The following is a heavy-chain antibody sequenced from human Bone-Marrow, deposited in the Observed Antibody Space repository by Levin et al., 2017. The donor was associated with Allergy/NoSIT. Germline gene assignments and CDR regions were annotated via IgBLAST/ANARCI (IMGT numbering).Heavy chain of an antibody. V-gene: IGHV4-39*01. CDR2: IYYSGST. J-gene: IGHJ5*02. Sequence: PSETLSLTCTVSGGSISSSSYYWGWIRQPPVKGLEWIGSIYYSGSTYYNPSLKSRVTISVDTSKNQFSLKLSSVTAADTAVYYCAKFGELYRGKNWFDPWGQGTLVTVSS. D-gene: IGHD3-10*01. CDR3: AKFGELYRGKNWFDP. CDR1: GGSISSSSYY.